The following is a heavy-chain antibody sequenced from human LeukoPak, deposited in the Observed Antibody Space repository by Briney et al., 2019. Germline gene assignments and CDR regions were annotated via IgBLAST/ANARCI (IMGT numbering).Heavy chain of an antibody. D-gene: IGHD6-13*01. J-gene: IGHJ4*02. CDR3: ARGTRESSSWYEY. Sequence: SETLSLTCAVYGGSFSGYYWSWIRQPPGKGLEWIGEINHSGSTNYNPSLKSRVTISVDTSKNQFSLKLSSVTAADTAMYYCARGTRESSSWYEYWGQGTLVTVSS. CDR1: GGSFSGYY. CDR2: INHSGST. V-gene: IGHV4-34*01.